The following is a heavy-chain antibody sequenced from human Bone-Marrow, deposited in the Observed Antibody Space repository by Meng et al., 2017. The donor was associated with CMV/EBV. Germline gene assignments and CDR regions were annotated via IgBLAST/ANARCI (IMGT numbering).Heavy chain of an antibody. D-gene: IGHD3-3*01. J-gene: IGHJ4*02. V-gene: IGHV3-30*02. CDR2: IRYDGSNK. Sequence: GESLKISCAASGFTFSSYGMHWVRQAPGKGLEWVAFIRYDGSNKYYADSVKGRFTISRDNSKNTLYLQMNSLRAEDTAVYYCAKGAATYYDFWSGYPGEYYFDYWGQGTLVTVSS. CDR1: GFTFSSYG. CDR3: AKGAATYYDFWSGYPGEYYFDY.